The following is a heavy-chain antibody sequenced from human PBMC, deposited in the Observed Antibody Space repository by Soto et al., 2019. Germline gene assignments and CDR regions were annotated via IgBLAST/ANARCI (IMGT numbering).Heavy chain of an antibody. Sequence: QVQLVESGGGVVQPGRSLRLSCAASGFTFSSYAMHWVRQAPGKGLEWVAVISYDGSNKYYADSVKGRFTISRDNSKNTLYLQMNSLRAEDTAVYYCARAHERLVVVPAYYYGMDVWGQGTTVTVSS. J-gene: IGHJ6*02. D-gene: IGHD2-2*01. CDR2: ISYDGSNK. CDR1: GFTFSSYA. V-gene: IGHV3-30-3*01. CDR3: ARAHERLVVVPAYYYGMDV.